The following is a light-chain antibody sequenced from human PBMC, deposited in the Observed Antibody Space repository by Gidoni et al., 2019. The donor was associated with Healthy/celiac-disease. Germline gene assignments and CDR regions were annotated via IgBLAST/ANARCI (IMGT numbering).Light chain of an antibody. CDR1: QSVLYISNNKNY. V-gene: IGKV4-1*01. CDR3: QQYYSTPPA. J-gene: IGKJ1*01. Sequence: DIVMTQSPDSLALSLGERATINCKSSQSVLYISNNKNYLAWYQQKPGQPPKLLIYWASTREAGVPERFSGSGSGTDFTLTISSLQAEDVAVYYCQQYYSTPPAFGQGTKVEIK. CDR2: WAS.